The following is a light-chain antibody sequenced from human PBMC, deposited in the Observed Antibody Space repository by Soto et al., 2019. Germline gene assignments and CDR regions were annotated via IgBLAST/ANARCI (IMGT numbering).Light chain of an antibody. Sequence: EIVMTQSPATLSVSPGEGATLSCRASQSVSSKLAWYQQKPGQAPRLLIYGASTRATGIPARFSGSGSGTEFTLIISSLEPEDFAVYYCQQRSNWPPAWTFGQGTKVDIK. CDR2: GAS. CDR3: QQRSNWPPAWT. V-gene: IGKV3-15*01. CDR1: QSVSSK. J-gene: IGKJ1*01.